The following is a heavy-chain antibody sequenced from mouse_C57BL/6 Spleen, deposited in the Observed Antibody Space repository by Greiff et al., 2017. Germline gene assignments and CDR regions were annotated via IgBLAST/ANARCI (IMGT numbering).Heavy chain of an antibody. Sequence: QVQLQQPGAELVMPGASVKLSCKASGYTFTSYWMHWVKQRPGQGLEWIGEIDPSDSYTNYNQKFKGKSTLTVDKSSSTAYMQLSSLTSEDSAVYYCARPTENYFDYWGQGTTLTVST. J-gene: IGHJ2*01. CDR2: IDPSDSYT. CDR3: ARPTENYFDY. CDR1: GYTFTSYW. V-gene: IGHV1-69*01. D-gene: IGHD4-1*02.